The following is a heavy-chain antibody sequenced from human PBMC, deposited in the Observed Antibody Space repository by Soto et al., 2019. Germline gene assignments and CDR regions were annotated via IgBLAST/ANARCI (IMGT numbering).Heavy chain of an antibody. CDR2: IYWDDDQ. CDR1: GFSLSGDGVG. D-gene: IGHD3-3*02. J-gene: IGHJ3*02. V-gene: IGHV2-5*02. CDR3: ADAFGGTSWPSDAFDI. Sequence: QITLKESGPTLVKPTQSLTLTCTVSGFSLSGDGVGVGWIRQPPGKALEWLALIYWDDDQRYSPSLKTRLTITKDTAKNQVVLTMTKMDPVDTATYYCADAFGGTSWPSDAFDIWGQRTVVSVSS.